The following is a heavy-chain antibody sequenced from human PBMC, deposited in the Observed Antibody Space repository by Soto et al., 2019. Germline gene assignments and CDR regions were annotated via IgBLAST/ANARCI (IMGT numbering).Heavy chain of an antibody. CDR2: ISGSDDST. D-gene: IGHD6-6*01. CDR3: AKRSSSSTFDY. Sequence: EVQLLESGGGLVQPGESLRLSCAASGFTFSSYAMSWVRQAPGKGLEWVSVISGSDDSTYYADSVKGRFTISRDNSKNTLYLQMHSLRAGDTAVYYGAKRSSSSTFDYWGQGTLVTVSS. V-gene: IGHV3-23*01. J-gene: IGHJ4*02. CDR1: GFTFSSYA.